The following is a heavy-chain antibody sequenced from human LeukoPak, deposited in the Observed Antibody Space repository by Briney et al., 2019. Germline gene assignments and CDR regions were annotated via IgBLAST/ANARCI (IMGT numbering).Heavy chain of an antibody. CDR3: ARPSGSYYGPDY. D-gene: IGHD1-26*01. V-gene: IGHV5-51*01. J-gene: IGHJ4*02. CDR2: IYPGDSDT. CDR1: GYSFTTYW. Sequence: GESLKISCKGSGYSFTTYWIAWVRQMSGKGLEWMGIIYPGDSDTRYSPSFQDQVTISADKSINTAYLHWSSLKASDTAMYYCARPSGSYYGPDYWGQGTLVTVSS.